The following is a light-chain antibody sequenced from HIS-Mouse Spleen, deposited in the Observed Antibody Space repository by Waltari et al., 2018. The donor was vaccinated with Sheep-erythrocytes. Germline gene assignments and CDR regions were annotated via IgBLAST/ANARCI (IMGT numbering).Light chain of an antibody. CDR2: DVS. V-gene: IGLV2-11*01. Sequence: QSALTQPRSVSGSPGQSVTISCTGTSRDVGGYNYVSWYQQHPGKAPKLIIYDVSKWPAGVPDRFSGSKSGNTASLTISGLQAEDEADYYCCSYAGSYTFWVFGGGTKLTVL. CDR1: SRDVGGYNY. J-gene: IGLJ3*02. CDR3: CSYAGSYTFWV.